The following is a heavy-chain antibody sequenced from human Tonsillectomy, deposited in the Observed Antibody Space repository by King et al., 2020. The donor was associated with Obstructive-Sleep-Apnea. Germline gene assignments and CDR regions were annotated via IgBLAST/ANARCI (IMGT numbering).Heavy chain of an antibody. CDR2: ISHSGST. CDR3: ARILWFGEML. Sequence: QLQESGPGLVKPSQTLSLTCTVSGASISSGAFQWSWIRQYPGKGLEWVGYISHSGSTYYKPSLKSRVTLSLDASKNQFSLQLSSVTAADTAVYYCARILWFGEMLWDQGTLVTVSS. D-gene: IGHD3-10*01. CDR1: GASISSGAFQ. V-gene: IGHV4-31*03. J-gene: IGHJ4*02.